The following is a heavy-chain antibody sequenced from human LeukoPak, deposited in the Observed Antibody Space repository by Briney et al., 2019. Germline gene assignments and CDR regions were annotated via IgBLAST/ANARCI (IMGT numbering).Heavy chain of an antibody. CDR3: ARVRLEYYDILTGYYRGVYGMDV. D-gene: IGHD3-9*01. CDR1: GYTFTSYY. CDR2: INPSGGST. Sequence: ASVTVSCKASGYTFTSYYMHWVRQAPGQGLEWMGIINPSGGSTSYAQKFQGRVTMTRDTSTSTVYMELSSLRSEDTAVYYCARVRLEYYDILTGYYRGVYGMDVWGQGTTVTVSS. J-gene: IGHJ6*02. V-gene: IGHV1-46*01.